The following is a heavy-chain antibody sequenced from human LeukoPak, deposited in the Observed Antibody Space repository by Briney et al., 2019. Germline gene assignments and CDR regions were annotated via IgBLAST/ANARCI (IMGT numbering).Heavy chain of an antibody. CDR1: GFTFSSYT. CDR2: ISGSGSYI. J-gene: IGHJ3*02. D-gene: IGHD3-22*01. V-gene: IGHV3-21*01. CDR3: ARDDYFDISGYYSDNAFDI. Sequence: SGGSLRLSCAASGFTFSSYTINWVRQAPGKGLQWVSSISGSGSYIYYADSVKGRFTVSRDNAKNSLSLQMNSLGAEDTAVYYCARDDYFDISGYYSDNAFDIWGQGTMVTVSS.